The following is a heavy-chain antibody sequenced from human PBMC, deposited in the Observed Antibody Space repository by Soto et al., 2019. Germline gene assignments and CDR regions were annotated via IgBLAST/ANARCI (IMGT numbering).Heavy chain of an antibody. CDR1: GFTFGDYA. CDR2: IRSKAYGGTT. D-gene: IGHD3-3*01. Sequence: GGSLRLSCTASGFTFGDYAMSWFRQAPGKGLEWVGFIRSKAYGGTTEYAASVKGRFTISRDDSKSIAYLQMNSLKTEDTAVYYCTRIVYYDFWSGYYPWYYYYYMDVWGKGTTVTVSS. CDR3: TRIVYYDFWSGYYPWYYYYYMDV. J-gene: IGHJ6*03. V-gene: IGHV3-49*03.